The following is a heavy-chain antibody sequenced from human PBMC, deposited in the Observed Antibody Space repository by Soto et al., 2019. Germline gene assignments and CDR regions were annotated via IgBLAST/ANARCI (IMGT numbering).Heavy chain of an antibody. D-gene: IGHD7-27*01. V-gene: IGHV4-61*01. Sequence: SETLSLTCTVSGGSVSSGSYYLRWIRQPPGKGLEWIGYIYYSGSTNYNPSLKSRVTISVDTSKNQFSLKLSSVTAADTAVYYCARLANWVANPLFDYWGQGTLVTVSS. CDR3: ARLANWVANPLFDY. J-gene: IGHJ4*02. CDR2: IYYSGST. CDR1: GGSVSSGSYY.